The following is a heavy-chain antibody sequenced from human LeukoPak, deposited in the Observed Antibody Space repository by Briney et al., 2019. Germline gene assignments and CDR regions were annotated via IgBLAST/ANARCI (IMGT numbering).Heavy chain of an antibody. V-gene: IGHV3-48*03. Sequence: GGSLRLSCAASGFTFSSYEMNWVRQAPGRGLEWVSYISGSGVTMYYADSVKGRFTISRDDAKNSLYLQMNSLRTEDTALYYCAKEGPIAVAGYFDFWGQGTLVTVSS. CDR2: ISGSGVTM. D-gene: IGHD6-19*01. CDR3: AKEGPIAVAGYFDF. J-gene: IGHJ4*02. CDR1: GFTFSSYE.